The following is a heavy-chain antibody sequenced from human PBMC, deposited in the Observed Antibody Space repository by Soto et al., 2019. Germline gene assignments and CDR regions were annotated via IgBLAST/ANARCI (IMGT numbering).Heavy chain of an antibody. Sequence: GASVKVSCKASGYIFTAYSMHWVRQAPGQGLEWMGVVNPSGGSTNYAQKFQGRITMTRDTSTSTVYMDLSSLTSEDTAVYYCARDSGGMATDYYYYGMDVWGQGTTVTVSS. CDR1: GYIFTAYS. CDR2: VNPSGGST. J-gene: IGHJ6*02. CDR3: ARDSGGMATDYYYYGMDV. D-gene: IGHD3-16*01. V-gene: IGHV1-46*01.